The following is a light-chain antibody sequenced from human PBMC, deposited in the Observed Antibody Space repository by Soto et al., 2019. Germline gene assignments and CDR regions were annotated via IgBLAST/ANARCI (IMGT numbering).Light chain of an antibody. CDR1: QSVSSSY. CDR3: QQYGASPWT. Sequence: PGTLSLSPGERATLSCRASQSVSSSYLAWYQQKPGQAPRLLIYGASSRATGIPDRFSGSGSGTDFSLIIGRLEPEDFAVYICQQYGASPWTFGQGTKVDIK. V-gene: IGKV3-20*01. CDR2: GAS. J-gene: IGKJ1*01.